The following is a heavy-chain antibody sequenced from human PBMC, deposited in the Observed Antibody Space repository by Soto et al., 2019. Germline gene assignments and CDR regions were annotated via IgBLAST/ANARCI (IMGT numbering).Heavy chain of an antibody. CDR2: ISAYNGNT. D-gene: IGHD2-2*02. CDR3: ASTPYCSSTSCYTGNYYYYGMDV. J-gene: IGHJ6*02. Sequence: GASVKVSCKASGYTFTSYGISWVRQAPGQGLEWMGWISAYNGNTNYAQKLQGRVTITADKSTSTAYMELSSLRSEDTAVYYCASTPYCSSTSCYTGNYYYYGMDVWGQGTTVTVSS. CDR1: GYTFTSYG. V-gene: IGHV1-18*04.